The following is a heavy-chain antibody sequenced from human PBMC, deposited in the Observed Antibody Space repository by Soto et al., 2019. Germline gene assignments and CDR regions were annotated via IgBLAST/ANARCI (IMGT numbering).Heavy chain of an antibody. D-gene: IGHD2-15*01. J-gene: IGHJ4*02. V-gene: IGHV1-46*01. CDR2: INPSGGST. CDR3: PLLPPPPAADY. CDR1: GYTFTSYY. Sequence: ASVKVSCKASGYTFTSYYMHWVRQAPGQGLEWMGIINPSGGSTSYAQKFQGRVTMTRDTSTSTVYMELSSLRSEDTAVYYWPLLPPPPAADYWGQGTLVTVSS.